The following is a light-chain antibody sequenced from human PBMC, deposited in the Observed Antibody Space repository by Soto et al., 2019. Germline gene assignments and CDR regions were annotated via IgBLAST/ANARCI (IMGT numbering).Light chain of an antibody. CDR2: EVT. CDR1: SSDVGSHNL. V-gene: IGLV2-23*02. J-gene: IGLJ7*01. CDR3: CSYGGSRAV. Sequence: QSALTQPASVSGSPGQSITISCTGTSSDVGSHNLVSWYQQHPGQASKLMIYEVTKRPLGVSTRFSASKSGNTASLTISGLQAEDEADYYCCSYGGSRAVFGGGTQLTVL.